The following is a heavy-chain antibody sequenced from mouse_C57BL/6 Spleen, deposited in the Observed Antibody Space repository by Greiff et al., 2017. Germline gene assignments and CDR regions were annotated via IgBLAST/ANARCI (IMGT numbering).Heavy chain of an antibody. V-gene: IGHV5-17*01. CDR1: GFTFSDYG. CDR2: ISSGSSTI. Sequence: EVKLVESGGGLVQPGASLKLSCAAPGFTFSDYGMHWVRQAPEKGLEWVAYISSGSSTIYYADTVKGRFTISRDNAKNTLFLQMTSLRSEDTAMYYCASYYSNSYAMDYWGQGTSVTVSS. D-gene: IGHD2-5*01. J-gene: IGHJ4*01. CDR3: ASYYSNSYAMDY.